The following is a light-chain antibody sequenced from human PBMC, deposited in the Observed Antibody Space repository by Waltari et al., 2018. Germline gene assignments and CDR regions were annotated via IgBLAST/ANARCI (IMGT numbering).Light chain of an antibody. Sequence: DIQMTQSPSSLSASVGDRVTITCRASQSISTYLHWYQHIPGKAPNLLIYAASTLQGGVPSRFSGSGSGTDCTLTISSLQPEDFATYYCQQSSSTPPTFAQGTKVEVK. CDR3: QQSSSTPPT. J-gene: IGKJ1*01. V-gene: IGKV1-39*01. CDR1: QSISTY. CDR2: AAS.